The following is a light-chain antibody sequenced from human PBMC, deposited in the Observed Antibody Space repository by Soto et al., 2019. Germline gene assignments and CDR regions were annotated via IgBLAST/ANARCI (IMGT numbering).Light chain of an antibody. CDR1: SGSIASYY. V-gene: IGLV6-57*04. CDR2: EDK. CDR3: HSYDSRNFV. J-gene: IGLJ1*01. Sequence: NFMLTQPHSVSGSPGKTVTISCTRSSGSIASYYVQWYQQRPGSAPTTVIYEDKQRPSGVPDRFSGSIDSSSNSASLTISGLETEDEADYYCHSYDSRNFVFGSGTKATVL.